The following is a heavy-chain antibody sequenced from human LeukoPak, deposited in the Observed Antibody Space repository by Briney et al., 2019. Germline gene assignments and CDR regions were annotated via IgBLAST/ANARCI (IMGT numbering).Heavy chain of an antibody. CDR1: GFTFSSYW. CDR2: INSDGSST. Sequence: GGSLRLSCAASGFTFSSYWMHWVRQAPGKGRVWVSRINSDGSSTSYADSVKGRFTISRDNAKNTLYLQMNSLRAEDTAVYYCARAACTNGVCYFFDYWGQGTLVTVSS. CDR3: ARAACTNGVCYFFDY. D-gene: IGHD2-8*01. J-gene: IGHJ4*02. V-gene: IGHV3-74*01.